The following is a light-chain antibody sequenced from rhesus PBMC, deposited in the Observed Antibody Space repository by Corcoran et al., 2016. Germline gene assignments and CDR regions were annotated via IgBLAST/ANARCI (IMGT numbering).Light chain of an antibody. CDR3: CSYTTSSTFV. CDR2: DVS. J-gene: IGLJ6*01. Sequence: QSAPTQPPSVSGSPVQSVTISCTGTRSDVGGYNYVSWYQQHPGKAPKLMIYDVSKRPSGVSDRVSGSKSGNTASLTISGLQAEDEADYYCCSYTTSSTFVFGSGTKLTVL. CDR1: RSDVGGYNY. V-gene: IGLV2S7*01.